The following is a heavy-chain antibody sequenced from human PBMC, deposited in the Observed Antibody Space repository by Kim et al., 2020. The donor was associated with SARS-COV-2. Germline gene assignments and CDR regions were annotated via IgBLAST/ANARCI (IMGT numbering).Heavy chain of an antibody. CDR1: GGSFSGYY. CDR2: INHSGST. CDR3: ARGSIVVVPAAAAHDRQYYFDY. D-gene: IGHD2-2*01. V-gene: IGHV4-34*01. J-gene: IGHJ4*02. Sequence: SETLSLTCAVYGGSFSGYYWSWIRQPPGKGLEWIGEINHSGSTNYNPSLKSRVTISVDTSKNQFSLKLSSVTAADTAVYYCARGSIVVVPAAAAHDRQYYFDYWGQGTLVTVSS.